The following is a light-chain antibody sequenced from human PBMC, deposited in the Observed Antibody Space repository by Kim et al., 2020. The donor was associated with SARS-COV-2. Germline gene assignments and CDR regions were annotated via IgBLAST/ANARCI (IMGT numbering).Light chain of an antibody. J-gene: IGLJ3*02. CDR2: GVT. V-gene: IGLV2-14*03. CDR1: SSDIGGYNY. CDR3: SSYTISNTLVV. Sequence: QPITISCTGTSSDIGGYNYVSWYQQHPDKAPKLMIYGVTNRPSGVSNRFSGSKSGNTASLTISGLQAEDEADYYCSSYTISNTLVVFGGGTQLTVL.